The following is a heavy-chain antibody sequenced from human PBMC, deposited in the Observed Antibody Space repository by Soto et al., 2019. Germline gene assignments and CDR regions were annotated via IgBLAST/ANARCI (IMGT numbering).Heavy chain of an antibody. V-gene: IGHV4-39*01. CDR1: GGSISSSSYY. J-gene: IGHJ5*02. CDR3: ARHDIVVVPAAGRSSNPTAGFDP. CDR2: IYYSGST. Sequence: SETLPLTCNVSGGSISSSSYYWGWIRQPPGKGLEWIGSIYYSGSTYYNPSLKSRVTISVDTSKNQFSLKLSSVTAADTAVYYCARHDIVVVPAAGRSSNPTAGFDPWGQGTLVTVSS. D-gene: IGHD2-2*01.